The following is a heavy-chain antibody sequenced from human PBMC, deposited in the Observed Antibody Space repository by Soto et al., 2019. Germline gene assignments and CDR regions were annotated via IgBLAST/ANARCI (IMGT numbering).Heavy chain of an antibody. CDR3: MRGASARDSSGYPYYFDP. D-gene: IGHD3-22*01. CDR2: INCRSGGT. J-gene: IGHJ4*02. Sequence: GASVKVSCKTSGYVFTGYYLHWVRQAPGQGLEWMGWINCRSGGTTYTQKFQGRVTLTMDTSTSTAYMELSSLIPDDTALYYCMRGASARDSSGYPYYFDPWGQGTLVTVSS. V-gene: IGHV1-2*02. CDR1: GYVFTGYY.